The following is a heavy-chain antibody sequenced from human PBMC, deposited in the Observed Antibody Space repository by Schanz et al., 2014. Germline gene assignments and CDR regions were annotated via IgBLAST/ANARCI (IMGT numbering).Heavy chain of an antibody. D-gene: IGHD3-10*01. CDR2: ISGYNGDT. Sequence: QGQLVQSGAEVKKPGASVKVSCKASGYTFTSYGITWVRQAPGQGLEWMGWISGYNGDTNYAPKCQDRVTMTTDTCTGITSLELRNLKSDDTAVYYCARDRVSFVRGPLGVDWGQGTQVIVSS. CDR1: GYTFTSYG. J-gene: IGHJ4*02. CDR3: ARDRVSFVRGPLGVD. V-gene: IGHV1-18*01.